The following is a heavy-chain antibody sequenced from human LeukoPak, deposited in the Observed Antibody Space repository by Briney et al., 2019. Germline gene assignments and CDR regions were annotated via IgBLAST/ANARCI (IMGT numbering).Heavy chain of an antibody. CDR2: ISSISSYI. V-gene: IGHV3-21*01. CDR1: GFIFSSYS. D-gene: IGHD2-2*01. J-gene: IGHJ6*02. Sequence: GGSLRLSCAASGFIFSSYSMNWVRQAPGKGLAWVSSISSISSYIYYADSVKGRFTITRDHAKKSLYLQMNSLRAEDTAVYYCARPDIVVVPAAMFYYYYGMDVWGQGTTVTVSS. CDR3: ARPDIVVVPAAMFYYYYGMDV.